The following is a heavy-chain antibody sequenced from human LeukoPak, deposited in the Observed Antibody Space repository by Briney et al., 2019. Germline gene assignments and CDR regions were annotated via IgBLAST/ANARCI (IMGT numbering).Heavy chain of an antibody. CDR3: ARETYCSGGTCFFGPDY. D-gene: IGHD2-15*01. CDR2: IYYTGST. J-gene: IGHJ4*02. Sequence: SETLSLTCTVSGGSISSSSYYWGWIRQPPGKGLEWIGTIYYTGSTTYNPSLESRVTMSVDTSKNQFSLQLTSVTAADTAVYHCARETYCSGGTCFFGPDYWGQGTLVTVSS. V-gene: IGHV4-39*07. CDR1: GGSISSSSYY.